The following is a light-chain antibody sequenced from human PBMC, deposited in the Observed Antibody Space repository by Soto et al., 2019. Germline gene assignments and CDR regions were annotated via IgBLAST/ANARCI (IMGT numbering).Light chain of an antibody. J-gene: IGLJ2*01. V-gene: IGLV2-11*01. CDR2: DVI. Sequence: QSALTQPRSVSGSPGQSVTISCTGTSSDVGSYNYVSWYQQHPGKAPKLMIYDVIKRPSGVPDRFSGSKSGNTASLTISGLQAEDEADYSCCSYAGRDTYVVFGGGTKVTVL. CDR1: SSDVGSYNY. CDR3: CSYAGRDTYVV.